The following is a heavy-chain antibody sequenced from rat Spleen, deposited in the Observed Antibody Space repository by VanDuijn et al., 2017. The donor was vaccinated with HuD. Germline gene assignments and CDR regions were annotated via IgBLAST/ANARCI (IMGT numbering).Heavy chain of an antibody. J-gene: IGHJ3*01. D-gene: IGHD4-4*01. Sequence: EVQLVESGGGLVQPGRPLKLSCAASGFTFSDYGMAWVRQAPTKGLEWVTTISYGDSSGHSSTYYRDSVKGRFTISRDNAKSTLSRQMDSLRSEDTATYYCARHDYSGVITNWFAYWGQGTLVTVSS. CDR2: ISYGDSSGHSST. V-gene: IGHV5-29*01. CDR3: ARHDYSGVITNWFAY. CDR1: GFTFSDYG.